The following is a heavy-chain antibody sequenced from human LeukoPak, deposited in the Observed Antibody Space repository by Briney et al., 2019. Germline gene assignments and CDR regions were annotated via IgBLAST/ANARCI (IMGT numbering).Heavy chain of an antibody. Sequence: GGSLRLSCAASGFTFSNYGMHWVRQAPGKGLEWVAFIRYDGSNKYYADSVKGRFTISRDNSKNTLYLQMNSLRAEDTAVYYCARDHGYYDRSGYYPDYWGQGTLVTASS. CDR1: GFTFSNYG. V-gene: IGHV3-30*02. D-gene: IGHD3-22*01. CDR2: IRYDGSNK. J-gene: IGHJ4*02. CDR3: ARDHGYYDRSGYYPDY.